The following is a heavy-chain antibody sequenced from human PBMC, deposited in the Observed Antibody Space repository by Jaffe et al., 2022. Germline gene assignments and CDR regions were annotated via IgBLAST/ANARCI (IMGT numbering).Heavy chain of an antibody. D-gene: IGHD4-17*01. V-gene: IGHV3-53*04. CDR2: IYSGGST. J-gene: IGHJ6*03. CDR3: ARWYGAEDGDYVGGSDYYYYMDV. CDR1: GFTVSSNY. Sequence: EVQLVESGGGLVQPGGSLRLSCAASGFTVSSNYMSWVRQAPGKGLEWVSVIYSGGSTYYADSVKGRFTISRHNSKNTLYLQMNSLRAEDTAVYYCARWYGAEDGDYVGGSDYYYYMDVWGKGTTVTVSS.